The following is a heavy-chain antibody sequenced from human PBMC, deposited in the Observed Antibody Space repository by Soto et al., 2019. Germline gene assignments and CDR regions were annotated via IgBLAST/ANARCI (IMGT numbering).Heavy chain of an antibody. CDR1: GDSISRGGYF. CDR2: IYDSGSA. J-gene: IGHJ6*03. CDR3: ARGILRPNHYMYV. V-gene: IGHV4-31*03. Sequence: QVQLQESGPGLVKPSQTLSLTCIVSGDSISRGGYFWTWIRQHPGKGLEWIGYIYDSGSAFYNPSLKSRVTMSVDTSKNQFSLNLRSVTAADTAVFYCARGILRPNHYMYVWGKGTAVAFSS. D-gene: IGHD1-26*01.